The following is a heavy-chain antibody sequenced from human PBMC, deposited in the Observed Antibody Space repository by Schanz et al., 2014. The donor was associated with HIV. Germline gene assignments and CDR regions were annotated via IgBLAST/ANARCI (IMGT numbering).Heavy chain of an antibody. V-gene: IGHV3-9*01. CDR3: ARRRADQKTFDY. CDR2: ISWNSGSI. CDR1: GFTFSDYA. Sequence: EVQLLESGGDLVQPGGSLRLSCAASGFTFSDYAMSWVRQVPGKGLEWVSGISWNSGSIGYADSVKGRFTISRDNAKNSLYLQMNSLRVEDTALFYCARRRADQKTFDYWGQGALVTVSS. J-gene: IGHJ4*02. D-gene: IGHD2-2*01.